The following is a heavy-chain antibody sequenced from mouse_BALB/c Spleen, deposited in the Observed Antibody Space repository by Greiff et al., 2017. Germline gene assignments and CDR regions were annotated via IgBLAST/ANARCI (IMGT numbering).Heavy chain of an antibody. D-gene: IGHD2-1*01. J-gene: IGHJ3*01. Sequence: EVKLVESGGGLVKPGGSLKLSCAASGFTFSSYAMSWVRQTPVKRLEWVASISSGGSTYYPDSVKGRFTISRDNARNILYLQMSSLRSEDTAMYYCARSENLLGFAYWGQGTLVTVSA. CDR3: ARSENLLGFAY. CDR1: GFTFSSYA. V-gene: IGHV5-6-5*01. CDR2: ISSGGST.